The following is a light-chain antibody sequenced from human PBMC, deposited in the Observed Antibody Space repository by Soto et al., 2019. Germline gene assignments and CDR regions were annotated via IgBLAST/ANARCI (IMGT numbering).Light chain of an antibody. CDR2: RAS. Sequence: EILLTQSPGALAVSPGEVATLSCTPSQTVNNNYVAWYQQKPGQAPRLLIFRASNKATGIPARFSGSGSGTEFTLTISSLQSEDFAVYCCQQYNNWPPLTFGGGTKVDIK. CDR1: QTVNNN. CDR3: QQYNNWPPLT. J-gene: IGKJ4*01. V-gene: IGKV3-15*01.